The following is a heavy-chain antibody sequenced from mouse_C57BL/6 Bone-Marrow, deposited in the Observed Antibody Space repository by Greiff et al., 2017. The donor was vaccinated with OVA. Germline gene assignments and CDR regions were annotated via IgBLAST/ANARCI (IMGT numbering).Heavy chain of an antibody. CDR1: GFTFSDYG. CDR3: ARQSNSDY. Sequence: EVQVVESGGGLVKPGGSLKLSCAASGFTFSDYGMHWVRQAPEKGLEWVAYISSGSSTIYYADSVKGRFTISRENAKNTLFQHVASLRSGEASMYYCARQSNSDYGGQGTTLPVSS. D-gene: IGHD5-1*01. J-gene: IGHJ2*01. V-gene: IGHV5-17*01. CDR2: ISSGSSTI.